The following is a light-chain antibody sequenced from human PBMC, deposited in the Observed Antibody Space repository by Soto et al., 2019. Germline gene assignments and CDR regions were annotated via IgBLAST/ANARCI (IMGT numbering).Light chain of an antibody. CDR3: QQYYSTPYT. Sequence: DIVMTQSPDSLAVSLGERATFNCKSSQNIFYDSNNKNYLAWYQQKPGQPPKLLFYWASTRESGVPDRFSGSGSGTDFTLTISGLQAEDVAVYYCQQYYSTPYTFGQGTKLEIK. CDR2: WAS. CDR1: QNIFYDSNNKNY. V-gene: IGKV4-1*01. J-gene: IGKJ2*01.